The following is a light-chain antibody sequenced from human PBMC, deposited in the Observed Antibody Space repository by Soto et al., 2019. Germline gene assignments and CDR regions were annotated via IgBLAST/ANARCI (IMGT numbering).Light chain of an antibody. CDR3: QQYATSPHT. Sequence: EIVLTQSPGTLSLSPGESATLSCRASQSVSSSQVAWYQLKPGQAPRLLIYGASSRATGIPDRFSGVGSETDFTLTISRLKPEDFAVYYCQQYATSPHTFGQGTKVEIK. CDR2: GAS. V-gene: IGKV3-20*01. CDR1: QSVSSSQ. J-gene: IGKJ2*01.